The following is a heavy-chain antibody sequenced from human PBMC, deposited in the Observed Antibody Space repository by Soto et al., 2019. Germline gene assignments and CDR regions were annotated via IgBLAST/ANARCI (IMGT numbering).Heavy chain of an antibody. CDR1: GFTFNSYA. D-gene: IGHD6-6*01. CDR2: ISGGGGST. Sequence: EVQLLESGGGLVQPGGSLRLSCAASGFTFNSYAMSWVRQAPGKGLEWVSTISGGGGSTYYADSVRGRFTISRDNSNNTLYLQMNSLRAEDTAVYYCAKDPLGGALVTAADLDYWGQGTLVTVSS. J-gene: IGHJ4*02. CDR3: AKDPLGGALVTAADLDY. V-gene: IGHV3-23*01.